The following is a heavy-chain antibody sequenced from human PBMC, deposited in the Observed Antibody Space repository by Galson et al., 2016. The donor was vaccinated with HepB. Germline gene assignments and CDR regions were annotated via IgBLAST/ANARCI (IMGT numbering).Heavy chain of an antibody. V-gene: IGHV3-74*01. J-gene: IGHJ6*02. CDR3: ARDRYCSGGSCYPWEAYYYYGMDV. Sequence: SLRLSCAASGFTFSNYWMHWVRQAPGKGLVWVSRINSDGSSTSYADSVTGRFTISRDSAKNTLYLQMNSLRAEDTAVYYCARDRYCSGGSCYPWEAYYYYGMDVWGQGTTVTVSS. D-gene: IGHD2-15*01. CDR2: INSDGSST. CDR1: GFTFSNYW.